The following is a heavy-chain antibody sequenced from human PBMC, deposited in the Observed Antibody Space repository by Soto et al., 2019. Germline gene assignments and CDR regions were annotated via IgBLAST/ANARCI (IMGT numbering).Heavy chain of an antibody. J-gene: IGHJ3*02. CDR1: GGSIISYY. V-gene: IGHV4-59*08. CDR3: ARPLPEYCSGGSCYYLGAFDI. Sequence: SETLSLTCTVSGGSIISYYWNWIRQPPGKGLEWIGYIYYSGSTNYNPSLKSRVTISVDTSKNQFSLKLSSVTAADTAVYYCARPLPEYCSGGSCYYLGAFDIWGQGTMVTVSS. D-gene: IGHD2-15*01. CDR2: IYYSGST.